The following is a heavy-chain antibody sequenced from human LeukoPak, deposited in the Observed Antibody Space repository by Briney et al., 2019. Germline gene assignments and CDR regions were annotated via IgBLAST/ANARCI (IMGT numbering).Heavy chain of an antibody. J-gene: IGHJ5*02. D-gene: IGHD6-19*01. CDR2: TYYRSKWSN. Sequence: QTLSLTCAISVDSVSSNRATWKWIRQSPSRGLEWLGRTYYRSKWSNDYAVSVKSRITISPDTSKNQFSLQLNSVTPEDTALYYCARALHDSSGPTVVPWGQGTLVTVSS. V-gene: IGHV6-1*01. CDR3: ARALHDSSGPTVVP. CDR1: VDSVSSNRAT.